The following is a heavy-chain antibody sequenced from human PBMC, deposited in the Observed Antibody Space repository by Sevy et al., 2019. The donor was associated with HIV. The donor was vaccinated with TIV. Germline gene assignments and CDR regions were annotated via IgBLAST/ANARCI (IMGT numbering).Heavy chain of an antibody. J-gene: IGHJ4*02. D-gene: IGHD5-18*01. CDR3: ARDEYSYASGFDY. V-gene: IGHV3-21*01. CDR2: ISSGGDYI. CDR1: GFTFSSYI. Sequence: GGSLRLSCAASGFTFSSYIMNWVRQAPGMGLEWVSSISSGGDYIYYTNSVKGRFTISRDNAKNSLYLHMNSLRAEDTAVNYCARDEYSYASGFDYWGQGTLVTVSS.